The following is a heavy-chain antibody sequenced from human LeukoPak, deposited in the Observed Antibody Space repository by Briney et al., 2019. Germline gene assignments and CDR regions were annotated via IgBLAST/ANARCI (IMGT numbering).Heavy chain of an antibody. V-gene: IGHV1-2*02. D-gene: IGHD4-23*01. J-gene: IGHJ4*02. CDR3: ARPYGGNPHFDY. CDR2: ISPNSGDT. CDR1: GYTFTGYN. Sequence: AASVKVSCKASGYTFTGYNLPHWLRQAPGQGLEWMGWISPNSGDTNYAQKFQGRVTMTRDTSISTAYLELSSLGSDDTAVYYCARPYGGNPHFDYWGQGTLVTVSS.